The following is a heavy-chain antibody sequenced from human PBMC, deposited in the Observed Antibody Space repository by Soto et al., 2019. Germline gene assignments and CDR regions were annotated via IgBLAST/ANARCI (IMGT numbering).Heavy chain of an antibody. D-gene: IGHD2-15*01. V-gene: IGHV1-8*01. J-gene: IGHJ3*02. Sequence: QVQLVQSGAEVKKPGASVKVSCKASGYTFTSYDINWVRQATGQGLEWMGWMNPNSGHTGYAQKFQGRGTMTRNTSISTAYMELSSLRSEDTAVYYCARSSEVAGAFDIWGQGTMVTVSS. CDR2: MNPNSGHT. CDR3: ARSSEVAGAFDI. CDR1: GYTFTSYD.